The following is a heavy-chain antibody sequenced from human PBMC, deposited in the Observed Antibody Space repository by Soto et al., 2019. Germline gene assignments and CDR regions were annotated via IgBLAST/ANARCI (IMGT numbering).Heavy chain of an antibody. CDR3: AKTVVFDP. Sequence: GSLRLSCAASGFTFSTYAMSWVRQAPGKAPEWVSSISGDGRSTYYADSVKGRFTISRDNSRSTLSLQMNSLRAEDSAVYYCAKTVVFDPWGQGTLVTVSS. CDR2: ISGDGRST. CDR1: GFTFSTYA. V-gene: IGHV3-23*01. J-gene: IGHJ5*02. D-gene: IGHD3-16*01.